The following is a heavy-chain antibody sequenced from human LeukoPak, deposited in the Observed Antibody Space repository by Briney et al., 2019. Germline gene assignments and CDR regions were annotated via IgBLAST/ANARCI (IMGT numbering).Heavy chain of an antibody. CDR2: IDPSDSYT. CDR1: GYSFTNYW. V-gene: IGHV5-10-1*01. Sequence: GESLKISCKGSGYSFTNYWITWVRQMPGKGLEWMGNIDPSDSYTNYSPSFQGHVTISADKSINTAYLQWSSLKASYTAMYLCARHSPSLRYCSGGNCFLHYWGQGTLVTVSS. J-gene: IGHJ4*02. CDR3: ARHSPSLRYCSGGNCFLHY. D-gene: IGHD2-15*01.